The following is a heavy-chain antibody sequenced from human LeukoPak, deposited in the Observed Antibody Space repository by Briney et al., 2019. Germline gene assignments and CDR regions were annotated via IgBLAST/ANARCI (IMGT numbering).Heavy chain of an antibody. J-gene: IGHJ4*02. D-gene: IGHD1-7*01. CDR1: GFTFSSYS. Sequence: GGSLRLSCAASGFTFSSYSMNWVRQAPGKGLDWAALISYDGSDRYYADSVKGRFTISRDNSKNTLYLQMNSLRPEDTAVYYCAKVRVVFNWNYAYYFDYWGQGTLVTVSS. CDR2: ISYDGSDR. V-gene: IGHV3-30*18. CDR3: AKVRVVFNWNYAYYFDY.